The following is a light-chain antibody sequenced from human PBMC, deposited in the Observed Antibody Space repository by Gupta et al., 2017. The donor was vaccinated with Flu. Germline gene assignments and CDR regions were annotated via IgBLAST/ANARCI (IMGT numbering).Light chain of an antibody. CDR3: QQSDSTLIN. J-gene: IGKJ2*01. CDR1: QSISSY. Sequence: DIQMTQSPSSLSASVGDRVTITCRASQSISSYLNWYQQKPGKAPKLLIYAASSLQSGVPSRFSGSGSGTDFTLTISSLQPEDFATYYCQQSDSTLINFGQGTKLEIK. CDR2: AAS. V-gene: IGKV1-39*01.